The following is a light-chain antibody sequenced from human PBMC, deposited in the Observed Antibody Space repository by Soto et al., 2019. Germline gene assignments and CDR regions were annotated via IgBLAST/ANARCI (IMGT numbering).Light chain of an antibody. J-gene: IGKJ3*01. CDR3: QQRSNWPRFT. CDR1: QSISSRY. V-gene: IGKV3D-20*02. Sequence: EIVLTQSPGTLSLSPGERATLSCRASQSISSRYLAWYQQKPGQAPRLLIYGASSRATGIPDRFSGSGSGTDFTLTISSLEPEDFAVYYCQQRSNWPRFTFGPGTKVDIK. CDR2: GAS.